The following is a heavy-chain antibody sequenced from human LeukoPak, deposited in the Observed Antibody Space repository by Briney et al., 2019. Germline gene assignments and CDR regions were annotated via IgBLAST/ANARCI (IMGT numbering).Heavy chain of an antibody. CDR2: ISGSGGRT. CDR1: GFTFSSYA. CDR3: AKVMRYSSGCLGY. V-gene: IGHV3-23*01. D-gene: IGHD6-19*01. Sequence: GGSLRLSCAASGFTFSSYAMSWVRQAPGKGLEWVSAISGSGGRTYYADSVKGRFTISRDNSKNTLYLQMNSLRAEDTAVYYCAKVMRYSSGCLGYWGQGTLVTVSS. J-gene: IGHJ4*02.